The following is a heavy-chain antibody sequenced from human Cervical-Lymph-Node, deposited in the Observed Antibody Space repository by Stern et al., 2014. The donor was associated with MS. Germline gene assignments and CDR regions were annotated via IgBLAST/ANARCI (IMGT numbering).Heavy chain of an antibody. V-gene: IGHV1-69*12. D-gene: IGHD4-17*01. J-gene: IGHJ6*02. CDR2: IVPLFGKP. CDR1: GGTFSNYA. CDR3: ASPLTATSVPFGYYGMDV. Sequence: VQLVQSGAEVKKPGSSVKVSCKASGGTFSNYATSWVRQAPGQGLEWMGGIVPLFGKPNYAQKFQGRVTITAHESTRTASLHLSSLRSEDTGVYYCASPLTATSVPFGYYGMDVWGQGTTVTVS.